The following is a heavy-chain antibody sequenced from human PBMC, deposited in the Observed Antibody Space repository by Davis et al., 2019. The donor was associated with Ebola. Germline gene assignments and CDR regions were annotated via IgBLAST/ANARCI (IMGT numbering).Heavy chain of an antibody. D-gene: IGHD1-26*01. V-gene: IGHV1-69*06. CDR3: ARGYPVGATDS. Sequence: AASVKVSCKASGGTFSSYAISWVRQAPGQGLDWMGGIIPIFGTTNYAQNFQGRVTITADKSTSTAYMELSSLRSEDTAVYYCARGYPVGATDSWGQGTLVTVSS. J-gene: IGHJ4*02. CDR1: GGTFSSYA. CDR2: IIPIFGTT.